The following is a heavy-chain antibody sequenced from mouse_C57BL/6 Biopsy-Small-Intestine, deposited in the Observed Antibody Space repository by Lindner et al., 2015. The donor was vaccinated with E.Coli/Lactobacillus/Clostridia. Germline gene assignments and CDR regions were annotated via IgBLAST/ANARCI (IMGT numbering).Heavy chain of an antibody. CDR1: GYTFTSYD. J-gene: IGHJ3*01. CDR2: IYPRDGSN. V-gene: IGHV1-85*01. Sequence: VQLQESGPELVKPGASVKLSCKASGYTFTSYDIDWVKQRPGQGLEWIGWIYPRDGSNKYNEKFKGKATLTVDTSSSTAYMELHSLTSEDSAVYFCTPRDVGFAYWGQGTLVTVST. CDR3: TPRDVGFAY.